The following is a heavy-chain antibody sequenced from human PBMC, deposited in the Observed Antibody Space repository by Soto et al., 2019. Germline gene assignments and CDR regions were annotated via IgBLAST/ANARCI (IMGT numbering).Heavy chain of an antibody. CDR1: VFTCSSFV. Sequence: PWWSLRLSCSASVFTCSSFVMNWFRQAPGKGLEWVSTVSPGGDVSHYTDSVKGRFTISRDNSRRTLHLQMDSLRAEDAAVYSCVRRAITATTNWGAFDVWGQGTVVTVSS. CDR2: VSPGGDVS. V-gene: IGHV3-23*01. CDR3: VRRAITATTNWGAFDV. D-gene: IGHD1-20*01. J-gene: IGHJ3*01.